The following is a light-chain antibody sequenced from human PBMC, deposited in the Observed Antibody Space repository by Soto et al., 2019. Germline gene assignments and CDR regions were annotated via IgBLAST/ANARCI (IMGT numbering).Light chain of an antibody. J-gene: IGKJ4*01. V-gene: IGKV3-11*01. Sequence: EIVLTQSPATLSLSPGEGATLSCRASRSVSRYLAWYQQKPGQAPRLLIYDTSHRATGIPARFSGSGSGTDFTLTITSLEPEDFTVYYCQQRSSWPTFGGGTKVEIK. CDR2: DTS. CDR1: RSVSRY. CDR3: QQRSSWPT.